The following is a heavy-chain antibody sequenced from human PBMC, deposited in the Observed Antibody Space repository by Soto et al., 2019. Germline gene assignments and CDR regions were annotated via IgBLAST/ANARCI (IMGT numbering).Heavy chain of an antibody. Sequence: QVQLQESGPGLVRPSVTLSLTCAVSGGSISSDNWWGWVRQPPGKGLELIGEIYHTGITNYNPSLQSRVIMSVDKSKNQFSLRLTSVTAADTAVFYCARLGSPSLLLGELAPYYFDYWGQGILVTVSS. CDR2: IYHTGIT. CDR3: ARLGSPSLLLGELAPYYFDY. D-gene: IGHD3-16*01. J-gene: IGHJ4*02. V-gene: IGHV4-4*02. CDR1: GGSISSDNW.